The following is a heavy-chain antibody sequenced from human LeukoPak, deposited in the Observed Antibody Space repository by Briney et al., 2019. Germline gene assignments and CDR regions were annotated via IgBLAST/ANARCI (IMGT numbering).Heavy chain of an antibody. CDR1: GASIGSYF. CDR2: ISNIGST. J-gene: IGHJ3*02. CDR3: TRDRSALDT. Sequence: SETLSLTCTVSGASIGSYFWTWIRQSPGKGLEWIGYISNIGSTNYNPSLKSRVTISGGTSKNQFSLKLSSVTAADTAVYYCTRDRSALDTWGQGTMVTVSS. V-gene: IGHV4-59*01.